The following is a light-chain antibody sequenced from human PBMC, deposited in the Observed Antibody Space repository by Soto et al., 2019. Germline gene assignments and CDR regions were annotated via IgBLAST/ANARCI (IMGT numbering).Light chain of an antibody. CDR2: KAY. V-gene: IGKV1-5*03. Sequence: DIQMTQSPSTLSASVGDRVTITCRASQSISSWLAWYQQKPGKAPKLLIYKAYSLESGVPSRFSGSGSGTEFTLSISSRQPDYFATYFCQQYNSLYPFGQGTKLEIK. CDR1: QSISSW. CDR3: QQYNSLYP. J-gene: IGKJ2*01.